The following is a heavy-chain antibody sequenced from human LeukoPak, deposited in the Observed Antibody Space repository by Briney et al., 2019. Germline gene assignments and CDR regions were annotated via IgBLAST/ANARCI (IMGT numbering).Heavy chain of an antibody. J-gene: IGHJ4*02. CDR2: IKQDGSEK. V-gene: IGHV3-7*04. D-gene: IGHD5-18*01. Sequence: PGGSLRLSCAASGFTFSSYWMSWVRQAPGKGLEWVANIKQDGSEKYYVDSVKGRFTISRDNAKISLYLQMNSLRAEDTAVYYCARGLSGYSYGYVDYWGQGTLVTVSS. CDR3: ARGLSGYSYGYVDY. CDR1: GFTFSSYW.